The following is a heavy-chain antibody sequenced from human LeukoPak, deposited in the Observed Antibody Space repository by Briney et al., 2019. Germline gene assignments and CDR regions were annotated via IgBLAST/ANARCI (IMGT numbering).Heavy chain of an antibody. CDR2: IYYSGST. D-gene: IGHD3-16*02. CDR3: ARVHYDYVWGSYRYWYFDY. CDR1: GGSISSYY. Sequence: SETLSLTCTVSGGSISSYYWSWIRQPPGKGLEWIGYIYYSGSTNYNPSLKSRVTISVDTSKNQFSLKLSSVTAADTAVYYCARVHYDYVWGSYRYWYFDYWGQGTLVTVSS. J-gene: IGHJ4*02. V-gene: IGHV4-59*12.